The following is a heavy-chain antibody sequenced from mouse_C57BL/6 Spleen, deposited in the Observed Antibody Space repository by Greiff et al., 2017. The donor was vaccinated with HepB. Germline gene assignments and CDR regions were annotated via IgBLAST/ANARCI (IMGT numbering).Heavy chain of an antibody. D-gene: IGHD2-5*01. CDR2: IHPNSGST. V-gene: IGHV1-64*01. J-gene: IGHJ4*01. CDR3: ASSYYSNYDYAMDY. Sequence: QVQLQQPGAELVKPGASVKLSCKASGYTFTSYWMHWVKQRPGQGLEWIGMIHPNSGSTNYNEKFKSKATLTVDKSSTTAYMQLSSLTSEDSAVYYCASSYYSNYDYAMDYWGQGPSVTVSS. CDR1: GYTFTSYW.